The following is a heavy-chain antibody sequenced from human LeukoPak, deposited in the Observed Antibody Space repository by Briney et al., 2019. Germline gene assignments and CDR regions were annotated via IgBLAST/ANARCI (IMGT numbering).Heavy chain of an antibody. CDR3: TVTEPGAYYMDV. Sequence: GGSLRLSCAASGFTFSGSTMHWVRQASGKGLEWVGHIRSKANNYAATYGASVKGRFTISRDDSNTTAYLQMNSLKTEDTAVYYCTVTEPGAYYMDVWGKGTTVTISS. CDR2: IRSKANNYAA. D-gene: IGHD2-2*01. J-gene: IGHJ6*03. CDR1: GFTFSGST. V-gene: IGHV3-73*01.